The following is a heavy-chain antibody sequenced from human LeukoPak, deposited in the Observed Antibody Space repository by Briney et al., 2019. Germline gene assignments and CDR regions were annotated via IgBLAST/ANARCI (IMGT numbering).Heavy chain of an antibody. V-gene: IGHV3-11*04. D-gene: IGHD2-21*02. CDR2: ISSSGSTI. J-gene: IGHJ4*02. Sequence: GGSLRLSCAASGFTVSTNYMSWVRQAPGKGLEWVSYISSSGSTIYYADSVKGRFTISRDNAKNSLYLQMNSLRAEDTAVYYCARARTARNYVFDYWGQGTLVTVSS. CDR3: ARARTARNYVFDY. CDR1: GFTVSTNY.